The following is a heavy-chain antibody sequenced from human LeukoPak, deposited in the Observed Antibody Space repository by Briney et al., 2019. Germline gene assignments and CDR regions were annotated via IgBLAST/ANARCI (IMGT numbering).Heavy chain of an antibody. CDR1: GFTFSSYG. CDR3: AKCWLRLGLVDV. D-gene: IGHD5-12*01. V-gene: IGHV3-23*01. J-gene: IGHJ6*04. Sequence: PGGSLRLSCAASGFTFSSYGMTWVRQAPGKGLEWVSAMSDGGGNICYADSVKGRFTISRDNSKNTLYLQMNSLRAEDTAVYYCAKCWLRLGLVDVWGKGTTVTISS. CDR2: MSDGGGNI.